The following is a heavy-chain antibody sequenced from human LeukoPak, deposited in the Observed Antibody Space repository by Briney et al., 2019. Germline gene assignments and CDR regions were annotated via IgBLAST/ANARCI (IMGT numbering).Heavy chain of an antibody. V-gene: IGHV3-30-3*01. CDR3: ARSSMIVVVITPNYYFDY. CDR1: GFTFSSYA. CDR2: ISYDGSNK. Sequence: GRSLRLSCAASGFTFSSYAMHWVRQAPGKGLEWVAVISYDGSNKYYADSVKGRFTISRDNSKNTLYLQMNSLRAEDTAVYYCARSSMIVVVITPNYYFDYWGQGTLSPSPQ. D-gene: IGHD3-22*01. J-gene: IGHJ4*02.